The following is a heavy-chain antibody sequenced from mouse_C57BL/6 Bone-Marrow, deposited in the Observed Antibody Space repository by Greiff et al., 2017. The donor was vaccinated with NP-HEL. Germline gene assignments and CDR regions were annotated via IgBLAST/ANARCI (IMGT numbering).Heavy chain of an antibody. CDR2: IYPRSGNT. V-gene: IGHV1-81*01. J-gene: IGHJ3*01. D-gene: IGHD1-2*01. CDR3: AREGITTAAY. CDR1: GYTFTSYG. Sequence: VQGVESGAELARPGASVKLSCKASGYTFTSYGISWVKQSTGQGLEWIGEIYPRSGNTYYNEKFKGKATLTADKSSSTAYMELRSLTSEDSAVYFCAREGITTAAYWGQGTLVTVSA.